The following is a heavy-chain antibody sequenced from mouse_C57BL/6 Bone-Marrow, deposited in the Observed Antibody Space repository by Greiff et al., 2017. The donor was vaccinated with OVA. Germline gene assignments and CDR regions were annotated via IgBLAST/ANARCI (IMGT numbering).Heavy chain of an antibody. Sequence: VQRVESGPGLVAPSQSLSITCTVSGFSLTSYGVDWVRQSPGKGLEWLGVIWGVGSTNYTSSLKSRLSSRKDNSKSQVFLKMNSLQTDDTAMYYWASEERGGLAWFAYWGQGTLVTVSA. CDR1: GFSLTSYG. J-gene: IGHJ3*01. V-gene: IGHV2-6*01. CDR3: ASEERGGLAWFAY. D-gene: IGHD1-1*02. CDR2: IWGVGST.